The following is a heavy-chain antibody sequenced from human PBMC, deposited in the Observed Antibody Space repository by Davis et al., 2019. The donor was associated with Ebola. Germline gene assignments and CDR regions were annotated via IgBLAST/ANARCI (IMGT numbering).Heavy chain of an antibody. CDR3: AKGGYRALDY. CDR2: ISWNSGSI. Sequence: SLKISCAASGFTFDDYAMHWVRQAPGKGLEWVSGISWNSGSIGYADSVKGRFTISRDNAKNSLYLQMNSLRAEDTALYYCAKGGYRALDYWGQGTLVTVSS. V-gene: IGHV3-9*01. D-gene: IGHD1-1*01. J-gene: IGHJ4*02. CDR1: GFTFDDYA.